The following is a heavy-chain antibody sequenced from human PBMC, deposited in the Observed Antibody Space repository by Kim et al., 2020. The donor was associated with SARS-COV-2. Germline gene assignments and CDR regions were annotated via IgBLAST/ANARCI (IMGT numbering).Heavy chain of an antibody. CDR1: GYSFTSYW. V-gene: IGHV5-10-1*01. D-gene: IGHD6-13*01. CDR3: ARHGGSSWPPFDY. CDR2: IDPSDSYT. Sequence: GESLKISCKGSGYSFTSYWISWVRQMPGKGLEWMGRIDPSDSYTNYSPSFQGHVTISADKSISTAYLQWSSLKASDTAMYYCARHGGSSWPPFDYWGQGTLVTVSS. J-gene: IGHJ4*02.